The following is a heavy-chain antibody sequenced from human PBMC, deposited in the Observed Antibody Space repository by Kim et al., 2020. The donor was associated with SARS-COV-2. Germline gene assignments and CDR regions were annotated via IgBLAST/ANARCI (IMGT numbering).Heavy chain of an antibody. D-gene: IGHD6-19*01. J-gene: IGHJ4*02. CDR3: ARHQLAVAGQYYFDY. V-gene: IGHV4-59*08. Sequence: PSLKSRVTISVDKPKNQFSLKLSSVTAADTAVYYCARHQLAVAGQYYFDYWGQGTLVTVSS.